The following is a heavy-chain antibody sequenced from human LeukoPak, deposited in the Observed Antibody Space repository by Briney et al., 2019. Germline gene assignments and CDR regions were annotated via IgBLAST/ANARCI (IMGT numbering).Heavy chain of an antibody. J-gene: IGHJ4*02. CDR2: INPNSGGT. CDR1: GYTFTGYY. CDR3: ARDLTEDDYGGYGAFDY. Sequence: ASVKVSCKASGYTFTGYYMHWVRQAPGQGLEWMGWINPNSGGTNYAQKFQGRVTMTRDTSISTAYMELSRLRSDDTAVYYCARDLTEDDYGGYGAFDYWGQGTLVTVSS. D-gene: IGHD4-23*01. V-gene: IGHV1-2*02.